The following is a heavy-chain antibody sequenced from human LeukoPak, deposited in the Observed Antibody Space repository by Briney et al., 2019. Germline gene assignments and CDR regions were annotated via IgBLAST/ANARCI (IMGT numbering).Heavy chain of an antibody. CDR3: ATSPGIADY. D-gene: IGHD6-13*01. J-gene: IGHJ4*02. CDR2: FDPEDGET. V-gene: IGHV1-24*01. Sequence: ASVTVSFKVSGYTLTELSMHWVRQAPGKGLEWMGGFDPEDGETIYAQKFQGRVTMTEDTSTDTAYTELSSLRSEDTAVYYCATSPGIADYWGQGTLVTVSS. CDR1: GYTLTELS.